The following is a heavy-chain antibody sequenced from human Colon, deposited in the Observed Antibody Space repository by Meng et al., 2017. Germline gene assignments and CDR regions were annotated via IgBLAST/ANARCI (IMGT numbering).Heavy chain of an antibody. D-gene: IGHD2-21*02. Sequence: QVQLHQWGAGLLKPSETLSLTCAVYGGSSSGYYWNWIRQAPGKGMEWIGEINHGRSTNYNPSLKNRITMSVDTSRNQFSLNLTSVTAADTAVYYCGSDPTRVTLSQLPVSWGRGTLVTVSS. V-gene: IGHV4-34*01. CDR1: GGSSSGYY. CDR3: GSDPTRVTLSQLPVS. J-gene: IGHJ4*02. CDR2: INHGRST.